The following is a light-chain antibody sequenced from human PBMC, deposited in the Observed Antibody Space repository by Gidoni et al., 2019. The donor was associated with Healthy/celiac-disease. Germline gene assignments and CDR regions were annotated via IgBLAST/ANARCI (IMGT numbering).Light chain of an antibody. CDR2: GKN. Sequence: SSELTQDPAVSVALGQTVRITCQGDSLRSYYASWYQQKPGQAPVLVIYGKNNRPSGIPDRFSGSSSGNTASLTITGAQAEDEADYYCNSRDSSGNPLFAGGTKLTVL. J-gene: IGLJ2*01. CDR1: SLRSYY. CDR3: NSRDSSGNPL. V-gene: IGLV3-19*01.